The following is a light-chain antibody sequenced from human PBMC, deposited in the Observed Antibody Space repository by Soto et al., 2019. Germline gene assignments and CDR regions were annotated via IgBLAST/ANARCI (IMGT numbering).Light chain of an antibody. CDR3: QQYSIWRT. V-gene: IGKV3-15*01. CDR2: AAS. CDR1: ESVSTN. Sequence: EIEITQSPATPSLAPGGRVTPSCRASESVSTNLAWYQQKAGQAPRLLIYAASTRATGIPARFSGSGSGTEFTLTISSLQSEDFAVYYCQQYSIWRTFGQGTKVDIK. J-gene: IGKJ1*01.